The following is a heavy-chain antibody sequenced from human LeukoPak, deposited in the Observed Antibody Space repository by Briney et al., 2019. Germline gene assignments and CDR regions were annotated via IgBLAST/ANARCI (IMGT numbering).Heavy chain of an antibody. Sequence: SETLSLTCTASGGSFSSYYWSWIRQPPGKGLEWIGYIYYSGRNNYNPSLKSRVTMSVDTSKNQFSLKLSSVTAADTAVYYCARVNDRGSWIDYWGQGTLVTVSS. CDR1: GGSFSSYY. D-gene: IGHD3-16*01. V-gene: IGHV4-59*01. J-gene: IGHJ4*02. CDR3: ARVNDRGSWIDY. CDR2: IYYSGRN.